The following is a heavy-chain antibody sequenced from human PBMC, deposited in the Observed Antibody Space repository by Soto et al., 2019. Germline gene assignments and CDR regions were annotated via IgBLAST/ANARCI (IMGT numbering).Heavy chain of an antibody. V-gene: IGHV3-30*18. CDR2: ISYDGSNK. CDR1: GFTFSSYG. CDR3: TKEQPRTLVHWDDNHFGVDV. Sequence: PGGSLRLSCAASGFTFSSYGMHWVRQAPGKGLEWVAVISYDGSNKYYADSVKGRFTISRDNSKNTLYLQMNSLRAEDTAVYYGTKEQPRTLVHWDDNHFGVDVWGQGTTVTVSS. D-gene: IGHD1-1*01. J-gene: IGHJ6*02.